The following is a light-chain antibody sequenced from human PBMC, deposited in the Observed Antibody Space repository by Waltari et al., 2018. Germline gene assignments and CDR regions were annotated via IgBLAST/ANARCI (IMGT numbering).Light chain of an antibody. Sequence: DIVMTQSPLPLPVTPGEPASISCRSSQNLLYSNGYNYLDWYVQKPGQSPQILIYLGSNRASGVPDRFSGNGSGTDFALKISRVEAEDVGVYYCMQALQTPYTFGLGPKLEI. CDR2: LGS. J-gene: IGKJ2*01. CDR1: QNLLYSNGYNY. CDR3: MQALQTPYT. V-gene: IGKV2-28*01.